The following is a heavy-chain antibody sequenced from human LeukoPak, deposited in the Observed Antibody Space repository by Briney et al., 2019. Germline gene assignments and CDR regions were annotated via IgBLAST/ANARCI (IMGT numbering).Heavy chain of an antibody. CDR2: IYYSGST. CDR1: GGSISSHY. Sequence: AETLSLTCTVSGGSISSHYWRWIRQPPGKGLEWIGYIYYSGSTNYNPSLKSRVTISVDTSKNQFSLKLSSVTAADTAVYYCARSRSWYYYYYMDVWGKGTTVTVSS. D-gene: IGHD1-1*01. V-gene: IGHV4-59*11. CDR3: ARSRSWYYYYYMDV. J-gene: IGHJ6*03.